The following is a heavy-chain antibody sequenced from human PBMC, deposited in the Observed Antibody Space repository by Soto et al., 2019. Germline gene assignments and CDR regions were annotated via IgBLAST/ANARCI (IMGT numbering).Heavy chain of an antibody. CDR3: AKGAVAGTPTSYYYYGMDV. D-gene: IGHD6-19*01. CDR2: IIPIFGTV. Sequence: QVQLLQSGAEVKKPGSSVRVSCEASGGNFRTYDISWVRQTPGQGLEWMGEIIPIFGTVNYAQKFQGRVTITADESTTTVYMDLRSLRSEDTAVYYCAKGAVAGTPTSYYYYGMDVWGQGTTVTVSS. V-gene: IGHV1-69*12. CDR1: GGNFRTYD. J-gene: IGHJ6*02.